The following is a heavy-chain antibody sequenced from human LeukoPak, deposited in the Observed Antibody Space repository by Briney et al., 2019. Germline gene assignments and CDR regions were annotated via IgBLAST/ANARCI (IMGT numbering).Heavy chain of an antibody. Sequence: GGSLRLSCAASGFTFSSYEMNWVRQAPGKGLEWVSYISSSGSTIYYADSVEGRFTISRDNAKNSLYLQMNSLRAEDTAVYYCARDAYSSGWYPHFGYWGQGTLVTVSS. CDR1: GFTFSSYE. J-gene: IGHJ4*02. CDR3: ARDAYSSGWYPHFGY. V-gene: IGHV3-48*03. CDR2: ISSSGSTI. D-gene: IGHD6-19*01.